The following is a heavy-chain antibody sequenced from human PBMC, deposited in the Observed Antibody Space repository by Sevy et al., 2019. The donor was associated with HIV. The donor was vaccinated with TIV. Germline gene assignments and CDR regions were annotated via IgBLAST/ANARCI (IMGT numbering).Heavy chain of an antibody. Sequence: GGSLRLSCAASGFTFSSYAMSWVRQAPGKGLEWVSAISGSGGSTYYADSVKGRFTISRDNSKNTLYLQMNSLRAEDKAVYYCAKGPSGDDFWSGYYMTYYGMDVWGQGTTVTVSS. V-gene: IGHV3-23*01. CDR2: ISGSGGST. CDR1: GFTFSSYA. D-gene: IGHD3-3*01. J-gene: IGHJ6*02. CDR3: AKGPSGDDFWSGYYMTYYGMDV.